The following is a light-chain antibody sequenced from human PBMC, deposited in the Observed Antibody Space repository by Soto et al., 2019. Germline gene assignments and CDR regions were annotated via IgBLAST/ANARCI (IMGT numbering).Light chain of an antibody. CDR1: QSVSSSY. Sequence: EIVLTQSPGTRSLSPGERVTLSCRASQSVSSSYLAWYQQKPGQAPRLLFYGASSRATGIPDRFSGSGSGTDFILTISRLEPEDFALYYCQEYFQWPPGMFGPGTKVDIK. CDR3: QEYFQWPPGM. J-gene: IGKJ1*01. CDR2: GAS. V-gene: IGKV3-20*01.